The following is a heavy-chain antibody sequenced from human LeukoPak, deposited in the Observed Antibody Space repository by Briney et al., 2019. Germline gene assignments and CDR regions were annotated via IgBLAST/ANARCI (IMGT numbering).Heavy chain of an antibody. D-gene: IGHD3-16*01. Sequence: GASVKVSCKASGGTFSSYASSWVRQAPGQGLEWMGWISGYTGNTNYAQKFQGRVTMTANTSTNTASMELRSLRSDDTAVYYCARPANLYYASDAFDIWGQGTMVTVSS. CDR1: GGTFSSYA. V-gene: IGHV1-18*01. CDR3: ARPANLYYASDAFDI. CDR2: ISGYTGNT. J-gene: IGHJ3*02.